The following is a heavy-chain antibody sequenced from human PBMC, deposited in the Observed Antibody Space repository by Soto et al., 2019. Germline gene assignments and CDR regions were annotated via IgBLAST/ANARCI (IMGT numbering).Heavy chain of an antibody. J-gene: IGHJ4*02. CDR3: ARERGGYGLFDS. V-gene: IGHV4-30-2*01. Sequence: QLQLQESGSGLVKPSHTLSLTCTVSGGSISNAAYSWSWIRQPPGNGLEWIGYIYPSGMPFYNPSLRSRVTISIDRSNDQFSLNLRSVTAADTAVYYCARERGGYGLFDSWGQGTLVTVSS. CDR2: IYPSGMP. CDR1: GGSISNAAYS. D-gene: IGHD5-18*01.